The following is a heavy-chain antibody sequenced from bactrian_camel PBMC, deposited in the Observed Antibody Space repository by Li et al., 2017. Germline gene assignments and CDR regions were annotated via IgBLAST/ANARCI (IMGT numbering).Heavy chain of an antibody. Sequence: HVQLVESGGGSVQPGGSLRLSCRAKGSIYYDACVGWLRQASGREREGVAAIDKEGIASYIDSVKGRFTISRDSAKNTVYLQMNNLQPEDTATYYCAEGRGSRGEHCYSLNYWGQGTQVTV. CDR3: AEGRGSRGEHCYSLNY. J-gene: IGHJ4*01. D-gene: IGHD6*01. CDR2: IDKEGIA. V-gene: IGHV3S53*01. CDR1: GSIYYDAC.